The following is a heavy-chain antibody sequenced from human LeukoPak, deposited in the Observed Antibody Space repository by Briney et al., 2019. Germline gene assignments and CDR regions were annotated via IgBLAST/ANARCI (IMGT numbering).Heavy chain of an antibody. CDR3: ARSPGGGFDI. J-gene: IGHJ3*02. Sequence: SETLSLTCTVSGGSITNFYGGWIRQTPGKGLELIGYIYYSGTTNYSPSLKSRVSISVDTSKKQFSLKLSSVTAADTAVYYCARSPGGGFDIWGQGTMVTVSS. CDR2: IYYSGTT. V-gene: IGHV4-59*01. CDR1: GGSITNFY. D-gene: IGHD2-15*01.